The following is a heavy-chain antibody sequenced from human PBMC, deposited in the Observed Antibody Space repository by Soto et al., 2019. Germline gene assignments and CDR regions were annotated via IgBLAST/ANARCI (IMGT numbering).Heavy chain of an antibody. CDR2: IYNNGNT. V-gene: IGHV4-31*03. D-gene: IGHD3-10*02. CDR1: GGSISSVGYF. J-gene: IGHJ4*02. Sequence: KPSETLSLTCTVSGGSISSVGYFWVWIRQHPGKGLEWIGYIYNNGNTYYNPSLKSRVTISVDTSKNQFSLNLRSVTAADTAVYYCSREFCSGTRTGSGYFDYWRQGKLVTVSS. CDR3: SREFCSGTRTGSGYFDY.